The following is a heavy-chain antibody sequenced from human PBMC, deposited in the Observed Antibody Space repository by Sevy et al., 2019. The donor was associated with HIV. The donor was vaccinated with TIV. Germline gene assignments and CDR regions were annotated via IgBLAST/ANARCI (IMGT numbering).Heavy chain of an antibody. CDR1: SESFRRYY. CDR3: ASDSGTYTYYFDY. CDR2: INHSGTT. V-gene: IGHV4-34*01. J-gene: IGHJ4*02. D-gene: IGHD1-26*01. Sequence: SESLSLTCAVYSESFRRYYWNWIRQSPEKGLEWIGEINHSGTTNYNPSLKSRVTISVDPSRNQYSLKLNSVTAADTPAYYCASDSGTYTYYFDYWGQGTPVTVSS.